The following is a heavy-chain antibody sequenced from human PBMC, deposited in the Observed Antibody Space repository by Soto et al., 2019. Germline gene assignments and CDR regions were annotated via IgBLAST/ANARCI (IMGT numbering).Heavy chain of an antibody. CDR2: ISSSSSTI. J-gene: IGHJ4*02. V-gene: IGHV3-48*02. CDR1: GFTFSSYS. D-gene: IGHD3-3*01. CDR3: ARGPPYYDFWSGYSTFDY. Sequence: PGGSLRLSCAASGFTFSSYSMNWVRQAPGKGLEWVSYISSSSSTIYYADSVKGRFTISRDNAKNSLYLQMNSLRDEDTAVYYCARGPPYYDFWSGYSTFDYWGQGTLVTVSS.